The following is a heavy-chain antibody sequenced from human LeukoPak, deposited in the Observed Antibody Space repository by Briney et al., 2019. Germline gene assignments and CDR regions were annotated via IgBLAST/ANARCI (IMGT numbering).Heavy chain of an antibody. CDR2: IYYSGST. Sequence: PSQTLSLTCTVSGGSISSGDYYWSWIRQPPGKGLEWIGYIYYSGSTYYNPSPKSRVTISVDTYKNQFSLKLSSVTAADTAVYYCARDRDYSNNDAFDIWGQGTMVTVSS. V-gene: IGHV4-30-4*08. CDR1: GGSISSGDYY. CDR3: ARDRDYSNNDAFDI. D-gene: IGHD4-11*01. J-gene: IGHJ3*02.